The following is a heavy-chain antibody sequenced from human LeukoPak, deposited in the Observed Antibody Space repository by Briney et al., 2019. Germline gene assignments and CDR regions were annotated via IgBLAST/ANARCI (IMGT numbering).Heavy chain of an antibody. CDR3: AIDSSGYHSNWFDP. J-gene: IGHJ5*02. CDR2: ISAYNGNT. Sequence: ASVKVSCKASGYTFTSYGISWVRQAPGQGLEWMGWISAYNGNTNYAQKLQGRVTMTTDTSTSTAYMELSSLRSEDTAVYYCAIDSSGYHSNWFDPWGQGTLVTVSS. CDR1: GYTFTSYG. V-gene: IGHV1-18*01. D-gene: IGHD3-22*01.